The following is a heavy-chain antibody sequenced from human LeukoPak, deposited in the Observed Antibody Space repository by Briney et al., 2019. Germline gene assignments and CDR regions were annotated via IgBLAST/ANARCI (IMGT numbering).Heavy chain of an antibody. Sequence: EASVKVSCKASGYNFGIFGMSWVRQAPGQGLEWMGWISANNGNTKYAQKLQGRVTMTTDTSTSTAYMELRSLRSDDTAVYYCARVGMVVPSAWFDPWGQGTLVTVSS. CDR3: ARVGMVVPSAWFDP. CDR2: ISANNGNT. V-gene: IGHV1-18*01. J-gene: IGHJ5*02. D-gene: IGHD2-2*01. CDR1: GYNFGIFG.